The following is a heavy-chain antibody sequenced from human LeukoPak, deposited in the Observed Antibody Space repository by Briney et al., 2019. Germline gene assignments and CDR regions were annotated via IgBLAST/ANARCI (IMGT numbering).Heavy chain of an antibody. V-gene: IGHV4-30-2*01. Sequence: SEILSLTCAVSGGSISSGGYSWSWIRQPPGKGLEWIGYIYHSGSTYYNPSLKSRVTISVDRSKNQFSLKLSSVTAADTAVYYCASSVVRWGDFDYWGQGTLVTVSS. CDR3: ASSVVRWGDFDY. CDR2: IYHSGST. D-gene: IGHD5-24*01. CDR1: GGSISSGGYS. J-gene: IGHJ4*02.